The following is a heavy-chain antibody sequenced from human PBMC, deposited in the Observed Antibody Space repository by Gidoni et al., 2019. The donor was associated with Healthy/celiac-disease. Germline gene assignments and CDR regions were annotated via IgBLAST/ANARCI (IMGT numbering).Heavy chain of an antibody. Sequence: QVQLQQWGAGLLKPSATLSLPCAVYVVSFSGSYWSWIRQPPGKGLEWIGEINHSGSTNYNPSLKSRVTISVDTSKNQFSLKLSSVTAADTAVYYCARDMTYCSSTSCFAPSYYWGQGTLVTVSS. CDR2: INHSGST. CDR3: ARDMTYCSSTSCFAPSYY. J-gene: IGHJ4*02. CDR1: VVSFSGSY. D-gene: IGHD2-2*01. V-gene: IGHV4-34*01.